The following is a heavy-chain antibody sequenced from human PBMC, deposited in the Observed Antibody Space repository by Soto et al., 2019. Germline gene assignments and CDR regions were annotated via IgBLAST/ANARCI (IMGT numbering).Heavy chain of an antibody. CDR3: AREGVSSSWYYYYGLDV. J-gene: IGHJ6*02. CDR1: GGSISSYY. V-gene: IGHV4-59*01. CDR2: ISYSGST. Sequence: SETLSLTCTVSGGSISSYYWSWIRQPPGKGLEWNGYISYSGSTNYNPSLKSRVTISVDTSKNQFSLKLSSVTAADTAVYYCAREGVSSSWYYYYGLDVWGQGTTVTVSS. D-gene: IGHD6-13*01.